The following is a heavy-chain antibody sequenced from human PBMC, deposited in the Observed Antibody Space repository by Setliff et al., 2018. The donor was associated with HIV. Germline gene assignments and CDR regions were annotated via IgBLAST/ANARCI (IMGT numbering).Heavy chain of an antibody. V-gene: IGHV4-39*01. CDR1: GDSVNDRSYF. CDR2: FYYNGDS. Sequence: SETLSLTCTVSGDSVNDRSYFWGWIRQPPGKGLEWIGTFYYNGDSRYNPSLKSRVTISVDTSKNQFSLKLTSVTAADTAVYYCARREYNYLPRAFDLWGQGTTVTVSS. D-gene: IGHD1-1*01. J-gene: IGHJ3*01. CDR3: ARREYNYLPRAFDL.